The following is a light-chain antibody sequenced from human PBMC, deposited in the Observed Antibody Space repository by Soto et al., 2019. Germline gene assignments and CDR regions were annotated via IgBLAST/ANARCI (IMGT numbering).Light chain of an antibody. Sequence: DIHMSQSPSTLSPSVGDSVTITFRASQNIRTYLNWYQQKPGRAPKLLIHSASALQSGVPSRFSGSGSGTEFTLTMSGLQPEDFATYYCQQGHSNPYTFGQGTKVDIK. CDR1: QNIRTY. CDR3: QQGHSNPYT. CDR2: SAS. J-gene: IGKJ2*01. V-gene: IGKV1-39*01.